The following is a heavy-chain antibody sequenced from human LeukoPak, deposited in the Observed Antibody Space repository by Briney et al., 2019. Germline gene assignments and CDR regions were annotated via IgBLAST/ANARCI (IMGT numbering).Heavy chain of an antibody. CDR1: GFTFSSYW. J-gene: IGHJ6*02. CDR2: INSDGSST. V-gene: IGHV3-74*01. CDR3: ARGPEEVPAAMPHMDV. D-gene: IGHD2-2*01. Sequence: PGGSLRLSCAASGFTFSSYWMHWVRQAPGKGLVWVSRINSDGSSTSYADSVKGRFTISRDNAKNTLYLQMNSLRAEDTAVYYCARGPEEVPAAMPHMDVWGQGTTVTVSS.